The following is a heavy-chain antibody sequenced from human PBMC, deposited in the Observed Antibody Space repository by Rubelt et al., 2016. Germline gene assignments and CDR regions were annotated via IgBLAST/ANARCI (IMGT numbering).Heavy chain of an antibody. V-gene: IGHV4-39*01. Sequence: QLQLQESGPGLVKPSETLSLTCTVSGGSVSSIDNYWGWIRQPPGKGLEWIGHIDYNGGTYHNPSLQSRLTMSVDTSKKKISLKLSSVSAADTAIYYCVRNLYDGSGYFFWGQGTLVTVSS. CDR1: GGSVSSIDNY. CDR2: IDYNGGT. J-gene: IGHJ4*02. D-gene: IGHD3-22*01. CDR3: VRNLYDGSGYFF.